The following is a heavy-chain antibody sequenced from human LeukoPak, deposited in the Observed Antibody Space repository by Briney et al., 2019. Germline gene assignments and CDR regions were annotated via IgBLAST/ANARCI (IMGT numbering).Heavy chain of an antibody. CDR1: GFTSSSSV. Sequence: TGGSLRHSCAESGFTSSSSVRNSVCQAPGKGLEWGSYISSSGSTIHSADSVKGRFTISREKAKNSLYLQMNSLRGEDRAVYYCAREGYRYFYYYNGMHVLGGGTTLTVSS. CDR2: ISSSGSTI. J-gene: IGHJ6*04. CDR3: AREGYRYFYYYNGMHV. D-gene: IGHD5-18*01. V-gene: IGHV3-48*03.